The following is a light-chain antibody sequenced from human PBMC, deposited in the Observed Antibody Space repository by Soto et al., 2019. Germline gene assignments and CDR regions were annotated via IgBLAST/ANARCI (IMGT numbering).Light chain of an antibody. CDR2: GST. V-gene: IGKV3-20*01. J-gene: IGKJ1*01. CDR3: QQYNSYSRT. CDR1: QSVSNNY. Sequence: EVVLTQSPGTLSLSPGERATLSCRASQSVSNNYLAWYQQKRGQSPKLLIFGSTDRATGIPDRFSGSGSGTDFTLTISRLEPEDFATYYCQQYNSYSRTFGQGTKVEIK.